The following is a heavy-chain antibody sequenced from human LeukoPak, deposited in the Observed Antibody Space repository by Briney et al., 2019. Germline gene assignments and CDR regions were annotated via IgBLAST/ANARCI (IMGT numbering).Heavy chain of an antibody. V-gene: IGHV3-15*01. CDR2: IKSKTDGGTA. Sequence: KAGGSLRLSCVVSGFPFTNAWMSWVRQAPGKGLEWVGRIKSKTDGGTADYAAPVRGRFTMWRDDARYALYLQMNSLQTEDTAVYYCTPDLMDVWGKGTTVTVSS. CDR3: TPDLMDV. J-gene: IGHJ6*03. CDR1: GFPFTNAW.